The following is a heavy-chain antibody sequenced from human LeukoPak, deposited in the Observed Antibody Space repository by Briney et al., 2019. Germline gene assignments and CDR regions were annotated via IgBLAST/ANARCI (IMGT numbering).Heavy chain of an antibody. CDR1: GGTFSSYA. CDR2: IIPIFGTA. J-gene: IGHJ4*02. V-gene: IGHV1-69*05. Sequence: AVKVSCKASGGTFSSYAISWVRQAPGQGLEWMGRIIPIFGTANYAQKFQGRVTITTDESTSTAYMELSSLRSEDTAVYYCARDSDPYYYGSGSYYCSVAYWGQGTLVTVSS. D-gene: IGHD3-10*01. CDR3: ARDSDPYYYGSGSYYCSVAY.